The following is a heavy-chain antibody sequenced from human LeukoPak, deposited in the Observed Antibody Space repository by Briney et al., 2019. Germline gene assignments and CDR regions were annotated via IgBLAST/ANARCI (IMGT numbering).Heavy chain of an antibody. V-gene: IGHV1-18*01. Sequence: ASVKVSCKASGGTLSSYAISWVRQAPGQGLEWMGWISAYNGNTNYAQKLQGRVTMTTDTSTSTAYMELRSLRSDDTAVYYCARDFDYTDPWGQGTLVTVSS. CDR1: GGTLSSYA. D-gene: IGHD3-9*01. CDR3: ARDFDYTDP. CDR2: ISAYNGNT. J-gene: IGHJ5*02.